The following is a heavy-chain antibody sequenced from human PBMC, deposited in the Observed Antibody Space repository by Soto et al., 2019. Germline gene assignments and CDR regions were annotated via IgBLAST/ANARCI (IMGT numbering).Heavy chain of an antibody. CDR3: AKDSEQWLVYYFDY. Sequence: GGSLRLSCAASGFTFSSYAMSWVRQAPGKGLEWVSAISCSGGSTYYADSVKGRFTISRDNSKNTLYLQMNSLRAEDTAVYYCAKDSEQWLVYYFDYWGQGTLVTVSS. CDR2: ISCSGGST. D-gene: IGHD6-19*01. V-gene: IGHV3-23*01. J-gene: IGHJ4*02. CDR1: GFTFSSYA.